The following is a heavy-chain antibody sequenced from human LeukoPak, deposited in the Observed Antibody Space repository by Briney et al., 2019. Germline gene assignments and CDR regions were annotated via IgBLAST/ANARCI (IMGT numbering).Heavy chain of an antibody. CDR2: ISYDGSNK. CDR3: AREDYGGQGAFDI. CDR1: GFTFSSYA. J-gene: IGHJ3*02. D-gene: IGHD4-17*01. Sequence: PGRSLRLSCAASGFTFSSYAMHWVRQAPGKGLEWVGVISYDGSNKYYADSVKGRYTISRDNSKNTLYLQMNSLRAEETAVYYCAREDYGGQGAFDIWGQGTMVTVSS. V-gene: IGHV3-30-3*01.